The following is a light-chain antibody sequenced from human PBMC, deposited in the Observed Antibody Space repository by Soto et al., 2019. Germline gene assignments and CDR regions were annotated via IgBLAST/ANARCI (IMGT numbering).Light chain of an antibody. Sequence: EFVLTQSPATRSLSPVARATVSCRASQSVSSYLAWYQQKPGQAPRLLIYGASNRATGIPDRFSGSGSGTNFTLTVSRLEPEDFAVYYWQQYGRSRTFGQGTKVDIK. J-gene: IGKJ1*01. CDR2: GAS. CDR3: QQYGRSRT. CDR1: QSVSSY. V-gene: IGKV3-20*01.